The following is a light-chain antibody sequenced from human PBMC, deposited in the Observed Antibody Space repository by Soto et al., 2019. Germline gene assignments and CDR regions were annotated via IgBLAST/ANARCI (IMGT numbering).Light chain of an antibody. J-gene: IGKJ1*01. Sequence: EIEMTQSPASLSASPGERATISCRASQSVSSNLHWYQQKPGKAPKLLIYAASTWATGIPARFSGSGSGTDFTLTISSLQSEDFAIYYCQQYYSCPRTFGQGTKVEIK. CDR2: AAS. V-gene: IGKV3-15*01. CDR3: QQYYSCPRT. CDR1: QSVSSN.